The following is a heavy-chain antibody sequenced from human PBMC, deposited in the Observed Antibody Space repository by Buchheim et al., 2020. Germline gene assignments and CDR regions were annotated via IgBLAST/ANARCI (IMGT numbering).Heavy chain of an antibody. CDR1: GGSISSYY. Sequence: QVQLQESGPGLVKPSETLSLTCTVSGGSISSYYWSWIRQPPGKGLEWIGYIYYSGSTNYNPSLKSRVTISVDTSKNQFSLMLSSVTAADTAVYYCARVGDSSGYYSHYYYGMDVWGQGTT. D-gene: IGHD3-22*01. V-gene: IGHV4-59*01. CDR2: IYYSGST. J-gene: IGHJ6*02. CDR3: ARVGDSSGYYSHYYYGMDV.